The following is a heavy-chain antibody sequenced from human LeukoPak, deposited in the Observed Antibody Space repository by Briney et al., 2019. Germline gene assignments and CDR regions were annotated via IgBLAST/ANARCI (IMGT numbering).Heavy chain of an antibody. Sequence: GGSLSLPCAASGFTFSAYGMSWVRQAPGKGLEWVSGVSGSGRTTNYADSVRGRFTISRDNAKNTLYLEMNSLGAEDTAVYYCAKGWDYVWGSYRPYYFDDWGQGALVTVSS. CDR3: AKGWDYVWGSYRPYYFDD. CDR1: GFTFSAYG. D-gene: IGHD3-16*02. J-gene: IGHJ4*02. CDR2: VSGSGRTT. V-gene: IGHV3-23*01.